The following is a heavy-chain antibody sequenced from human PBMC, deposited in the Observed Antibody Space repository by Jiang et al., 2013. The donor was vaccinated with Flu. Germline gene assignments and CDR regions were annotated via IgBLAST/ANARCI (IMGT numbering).Heavy chain of an antibody. CDR3: AKPPLLGSSSWYGYYYYGMDV. Sequence: QLVESGGGLVQPGGSLRLSCAASGFTFSSYAMSWVRQAPGKGLEWVSAISGSGGSTYYADSVKGRFTISRDNSKNTLYLQMNSLRAEDTAVYYCAKPPLLGSSSWYGYYYYGMDVWGQGTTVTVSS. CDR2: ISGSGGST. CDR1: GFTFSSYA. V-gene: IGHV3-23*04. D-gene: IGHD6-13*01. J-gene: IGHJ6*02.